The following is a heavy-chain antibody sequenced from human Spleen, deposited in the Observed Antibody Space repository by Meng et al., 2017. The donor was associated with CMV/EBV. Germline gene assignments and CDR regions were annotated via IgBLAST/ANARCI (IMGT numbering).Heavy chain of an antibody. CDR2: INPMSGDT. V-gene: IGHV1-2*02. Sequence: ASVKVSCKTSGYTFTGYYIQWVRQAPGQGLEWMGWINPMSGDTKYAQKFQGRVTMTRDTSISTAYMELSRLRSDDTAVYYCARELIAVAGTFYYGMDVWGQGTTVTVSS. D-gene: IGHD6-19*01. J-gene: IGHJ6*02. CDR3: ARELIAVAGTFYYGMDV. CDR1: GYTFTGYY.